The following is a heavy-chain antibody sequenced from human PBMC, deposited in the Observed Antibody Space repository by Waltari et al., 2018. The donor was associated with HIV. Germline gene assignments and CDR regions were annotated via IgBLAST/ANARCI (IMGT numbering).Heavy chain of an antibody. V-gene: IGHV1-18*01. J-gene: IGHJ1*01. CDR3: VRDIDDYDNSGYLDS. CDR2: ISADNGET. D-gene: IGHD3-22*01. CDR1: GYTFTTYG. Sequence: QVHLVQSGAEVRKPGAAMKVSCKASGYTFTTYGISWVRQAPGQGLEWMGWISADNGETNYSPRFQGRVTMTTDTSTSTAYMELTSLRSDDTAVYYCVRDIDDYDNSGYLDSWGQGTLVTVSS.